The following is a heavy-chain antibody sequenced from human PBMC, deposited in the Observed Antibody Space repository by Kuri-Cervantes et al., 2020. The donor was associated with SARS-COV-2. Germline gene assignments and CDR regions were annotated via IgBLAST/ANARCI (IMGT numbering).Heavy chain of an antibody. CDR3: ARATHYDSSGYYYSFDY. CDR1: GYTFTGYY. CDR2: MNPNSGNT. J-gene: IGHJ4*02. V-gene: IGHV1-8*03. Sequence: ASVKVSCKASGYTFTGYYMHWVRQAPGQGLEWMGWMNPNSGNTGYAQKFQGRVTITRNTSISTAYMELSSLRSGDTAVYYCARATHYDSSGYYYSFDYWGQGTLVTVSS. D-gene: IGHD3-22*01.